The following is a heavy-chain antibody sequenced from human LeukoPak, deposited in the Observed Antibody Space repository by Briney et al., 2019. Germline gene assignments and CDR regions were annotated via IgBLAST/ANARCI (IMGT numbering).Heavy chain of an antibody. CDR1: GFTFRSYW. D-gene: IGHD4-23*01. CDR3: AKGRGLATVVTSDAFDI. CDR2: ITEDGSEK. V-gene: IGHV3-7*01. J-gene: IGHJ3*02. Sequence: GGFLRLSCAASGFTFRSYWMSWVRQAPGKGLEWVANITEDGSEKNYVGSVKGRFSISRDNAKNSVYLQMNSLRAEDTAVFYCAKGRGLATVVTSDAFDIWGQGTVVTVSS.